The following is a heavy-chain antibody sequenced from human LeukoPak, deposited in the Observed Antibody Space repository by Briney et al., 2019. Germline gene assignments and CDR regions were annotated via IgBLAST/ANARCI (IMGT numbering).Heavy chain of an antibody. CDR3: ARAGPLVVVAADFDY. CDR1: GFTFSSYS. V-gene: IGHV3-48*04. J-gene: IGHJ4*02. Sequence: PGGSLRLSCAASGFTFSSYSMNWVRQAPGKGLEWVSYISSSSSTIYYADSVKGRFTISRDNAKNSLYLQMNSLRAEDTAVYYCARAGPLVVVAADFDYWGQGTLVTVSS. CDR2: ISSSSSTI. D-gene: IGHD2-15*01.